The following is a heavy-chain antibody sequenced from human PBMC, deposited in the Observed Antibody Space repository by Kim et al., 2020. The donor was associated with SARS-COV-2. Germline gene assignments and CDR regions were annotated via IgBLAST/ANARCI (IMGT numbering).Heavy chain of an antibody. D-gene: IGHD2-2*01. CDR3: ARGVVVPAAIRRYYYYYGMDV. J-gene: IGHJ6*02. Sequence: SVKVSCKASGGTFSSYAISWVRQAPGQGLEWMGGIIPIFGTANYAQKFQGRVTITADESTSTAYMELSSLRSEDTAVYYCARGVVVPAAIRRYYYYYGMDVWGQGTTVTVSS. V-gene: IGHV1-69*13. CDR2: IIPIFGTA. CDR1: GGTFSSYA.